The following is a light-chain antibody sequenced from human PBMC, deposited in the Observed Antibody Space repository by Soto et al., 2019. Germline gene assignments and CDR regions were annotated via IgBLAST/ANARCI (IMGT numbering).Light chain of an antibody. CDR3: T. J-gene: IGKJ2*01. CDR1: QSISSW. CDR2: KAP. Sequence: DIQMTQSPSTLSASVGDRVTITCRASQSISSWLAWYQQKPGTAPKLLIYKAPTLESGVPSRFSGSRSGTEFTLTVSSLQPDDFDSSPYTFGQGTKVDIK. V-gene: IGKV1-5*03.